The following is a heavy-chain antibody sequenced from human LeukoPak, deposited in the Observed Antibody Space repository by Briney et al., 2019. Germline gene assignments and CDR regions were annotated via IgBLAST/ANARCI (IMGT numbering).Heavy chain of an antibody. Sequence: SGASLRLSCAASGFTFSTSSMNWVRQAPGKGLEWVSYIRGSSTTIYYADSVKGRFTVSRDNAQNSLYLQMNNLRAEDTAVYFCARDSRSHCGTDACYGPYFDYWGQGTLVTVSS. V-gene: IGHV3-48*01. CDR3: ARDSRSHCGTDACYGPYFDY. CDR2: IRGSSTTI. D-gene: IGHD2-2*01. J-gene: IGHJ4*02. CDR1: GFTFSTSS.